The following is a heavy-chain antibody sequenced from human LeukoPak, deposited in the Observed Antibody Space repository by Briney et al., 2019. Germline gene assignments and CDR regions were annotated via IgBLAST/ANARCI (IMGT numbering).Heavy chain of an antibody. CDR3: ARDQKGLLWFGDPGPDNWFDP. J-gene: IGHJ5*02. D-gene: IGHD3-10*01. Sequence: GASVKVSCKASGYTFTSYAMNWVRQAPGQGLEWMGWINTNTENPTYAQGFTGRFVFSLDTSVSTAYLQISSLKAEDTAVYYCARDQKGLLWFGDPGPDNWFDPWGQGTLVTVSS. CDR1: GYTFTSYA. V-gene: IGHV7-4-1*02. CDR2: INTNTENP.